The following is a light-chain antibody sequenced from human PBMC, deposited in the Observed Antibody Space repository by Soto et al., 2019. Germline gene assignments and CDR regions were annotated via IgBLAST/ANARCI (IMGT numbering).Light chain of an antibody. J-gene: IGKJ4*01. Sequence: ETVLTQSPATLSLSPGDTATLSCRASQSVRSYFAGYQPKPCQAPRLLIYGASTRATGIPARFSGSGSGTDFTLTISSLEPEDFAVYYCQQRDDWVSFGGGTKVEIK. CDR1: QSVRSY. V-gene: IGKV3-11*01. CDR3: QQRDDWVS. CDR2: GAS.